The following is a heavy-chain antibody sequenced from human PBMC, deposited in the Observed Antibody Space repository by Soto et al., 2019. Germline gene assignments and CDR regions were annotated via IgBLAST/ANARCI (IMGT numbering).Heavy chain of an antibody. J-gene: IGHJ6*02. CDR1: GYTFTSYD. Sequence: ASVKVSCKASGYTFTSYDINWVRQATGQGLEWMGWMNPNSGNTGYAQKFQGRVTMTRNTSISTAYMELSSLRSEDTAVYYCATLYDYGDHPDYYYGMDVWGQGTTVTVSS. CDR2: MNPNSGNT. CDR3: ATLYDYGDHPDYYYGMDV. D-gene: IGHD4-17*01. V-gene: IGHV1-8*01.